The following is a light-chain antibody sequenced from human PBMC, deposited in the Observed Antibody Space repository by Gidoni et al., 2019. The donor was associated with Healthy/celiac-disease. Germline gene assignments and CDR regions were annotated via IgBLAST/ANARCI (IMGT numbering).Light chain of an antibody. V-gene: IGLV2-14*01. J-gene: IGLJ1*01. CDR1: SSDVGGYNY. CDR3: SSYTSSSTLGYV. CDR2: EVS. Sequence: QSALTQPASVSGSPGQSITISCTGTSSDVGGYNYVSWYQQHTGKAPKLMISEVSNRPSGVSNRFSSSKSGNTTPLTISGLQAEDEADYYCSSYTSSSTLGYVFGTGTKVTVL.